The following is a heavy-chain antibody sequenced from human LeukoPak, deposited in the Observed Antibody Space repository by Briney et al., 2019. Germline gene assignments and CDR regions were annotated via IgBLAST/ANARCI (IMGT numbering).Heavy chain of an antibody. Sequence: SETLSLTCTVSGGSISSYYWSWIRRPPGKGLEWLGYIYYSGSTNYNPSLKSRVPLSVDTSKNPFSLKLSSVTAADTAVYYCARGVGDYVWGSYRSHNWFDPWGQGTLVTVSS. CDR3: ARGVGDYVWGSYRSHNWFDP. CDR1: GGSISSYY. J-gene: IGHJ5*02. CDR2: IYYSGST. D-gene: IGHD3-16*02. V-gene: IGHV4-59*01.